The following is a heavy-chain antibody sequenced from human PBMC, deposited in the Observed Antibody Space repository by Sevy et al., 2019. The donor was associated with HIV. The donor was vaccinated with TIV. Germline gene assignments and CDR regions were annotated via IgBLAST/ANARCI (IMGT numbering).Heavy chain of an antibody. CDR3: TRHGGIAVATLDY. Sequence: SETLSLTCTVSGGSISSTTYYWGWIRQPPGKGLEWIASIYYSGSTYYNVSLESRVTISVDMSENQFSLRLSSVTAADSAVYYCTRHGGIAVATLDYWGQGTLVTVSS. D-gene: IGHD6-19*01. V-gene: IGHV4-39*01. J-gene: IGHJ4*02. CDR2: IYYSGST. CDR1: GGSISSTTYY.